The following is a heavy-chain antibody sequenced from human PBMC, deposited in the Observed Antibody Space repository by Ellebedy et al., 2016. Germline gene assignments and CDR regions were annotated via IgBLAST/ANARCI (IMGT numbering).Heavy chain of an antibody. J-gene: IGHJ4*02. CDR3: VRGIDFR. Sequence: GGSLRLSCAASGFTLNNYAMTWIRQAAGEGLEWVSAITGDTGTTYYADSVKGRFTISRDNAKNTLYLQMNSLTAEDTAVYYCVRGIDFRWGQGTLVTVSS. CDR2: ITGDTGTT. D-gene: IGHD3-9*01. V-gene: IGHV3-23*01. CDR1: GFTLNNYA.